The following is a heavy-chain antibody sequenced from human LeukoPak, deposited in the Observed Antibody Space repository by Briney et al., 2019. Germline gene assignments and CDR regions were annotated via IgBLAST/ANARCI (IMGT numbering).Heavy chain of an antibody. CDR3: AKLMRHMMEDVLDL. CDR2: ISATGLST. D-gene: IGHD3-16*01. Sequence: GGSLRLSCTASDFAFTSSGMSWVRQVPGTGLEWVSFISATGLSTYYADSVKGRFTLSRDNSKNTLYLQMNSLRAADTAVYYCAKLMRHMMEDVLDLWGQGTVVTVSS. CDR1: DFAFTSSG. V-gene: IGHV3-23*01. J-gene: IGHJ3*01.